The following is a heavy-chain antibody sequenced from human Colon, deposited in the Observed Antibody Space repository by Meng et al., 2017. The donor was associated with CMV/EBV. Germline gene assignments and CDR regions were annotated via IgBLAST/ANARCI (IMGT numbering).Heavy chain of an antibody. CDR3: ARDTSGAGMDH. CDR1: GLTLTNSY. Sequence: GESLKISCGVSGLTLTNSYMTWVRQPPGRGLEWVAIIYSGDSTSYGSSVKGRFTISRDISRNMVYLQMNSLRSDDTAVYYCARDTSGAGMDHWGQGTVVTVSS. V-gene: IGHV3-66*02. D-gene: IGHD1-1*01. J-gene: IGHJ4*02. CDR2: IYSGDST.